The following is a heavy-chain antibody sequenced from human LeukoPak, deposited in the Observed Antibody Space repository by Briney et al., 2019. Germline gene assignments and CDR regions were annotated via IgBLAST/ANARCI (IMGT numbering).Heavy chain of an antibody. D-gene: IGHD3-10*01. CDR1: GITLRNYG. CDR2: LSGSGGGT. Sequence: GGSLRLSCAVSGITLRNYGMSGVRQAPGKGLEWVAGLSGSGGGTNYAHSVQGRFPISRDNPKNTLYLQMNSLRAEDTAVYFCAKRGVVIRVFLVGFHKEAYYFDSWGQGALVTVTS. CDR3: AKRGVVIRVFLVGFHKEAYYFDS. J-gene: IGHJ4*02. V-gene: IGHV3-23*01.